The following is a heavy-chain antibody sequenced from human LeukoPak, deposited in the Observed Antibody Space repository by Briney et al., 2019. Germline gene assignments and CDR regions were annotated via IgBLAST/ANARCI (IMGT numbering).Heavy chain of an antibody. Sequence: GGSLRLSCAASGFTFSSYRMNWVRQAPGKGLEWVSYISSSSSTIYYADSVKGRFTISRDNAKNSLYLQMNSLRAEDTAVYYCARNYYYGSGSYYFDYWGQGTLVTVSS. CDR1: GFTFSSYR. CDR3: ARNYYYGSGSYYFDY. CDR2: ISSSSSTI. D-gene: IGHD3-10*01. J-gene: IGHJ4*02. V-gene: IGHV3-48*01.